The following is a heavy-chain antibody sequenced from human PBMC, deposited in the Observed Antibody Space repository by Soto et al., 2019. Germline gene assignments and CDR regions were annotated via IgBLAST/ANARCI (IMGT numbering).Heavy chain of an antibody. CDR1: GFTFRTYA. D-gene: IGHD6-19*01. CDR3: AKEAASTSGWYYFAV. Sequence: GGSLRLSCAASGFTFRTYAMGWVRQAPGKGLEWVSVMSNSGDETYYADSVKGRFTISRDNFQNTLYLQLSSLRADDTAVYYCAKEAASTSGWYYFAVCGQGSLVTVDS. J-gene: IGHJ4*02. CDR2: MSNSGDET. V-gene: IGHV3-23*01.